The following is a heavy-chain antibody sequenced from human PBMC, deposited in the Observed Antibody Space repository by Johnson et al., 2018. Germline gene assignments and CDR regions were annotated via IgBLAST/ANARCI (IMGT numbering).Heavy chain of an antibody. D-gene: IGHD2-21*01. Sequence: QVQLVQSGAEVKKPGASVRVSCKASGYSFTNYNIDWVRQAAGQGLEWMGWMSPDSGKSGYAQKFQGRVTMTWDTSISTAYMELSSLNWEDTAMYFCVRVNFYSPSGTPNWFDPWGQGTLVTVSS. CDR1: GYSFTNYN. CDR2: MSPDSGKS. J-gene: IGHJ5*02. CDR3: VRVNFYSPSGTPNWFDP. V-gene: IGHV1-8*01.